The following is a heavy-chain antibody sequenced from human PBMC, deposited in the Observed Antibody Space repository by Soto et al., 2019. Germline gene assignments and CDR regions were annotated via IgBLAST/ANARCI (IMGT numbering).Heavy chain of an antibody. CDR3: ANTRGWYSFKSFDY. Sequence: EVQLLESGGGLVQPGGSLRLSCAASGFTFSSYAMSWVRQAPGKGLEWVSAISGSGGSTYYADSVKGRFTITRDNSKNALYLQMTSLTAEDTAVDYCANTRGWYSFKSFDYWGQGTLVTVSS. V-gene: IGHV3-23*01. CDR2: ISGSGGST. D-gene: IGHD6-19*01. CDR1: GFTFSSYA. J-gene: IGHJ4*02.